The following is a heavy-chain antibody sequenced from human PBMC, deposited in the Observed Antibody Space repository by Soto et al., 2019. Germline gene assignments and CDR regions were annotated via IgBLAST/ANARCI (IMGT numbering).Heavy chain of an antibody. CDR3: ARGVGLQDFDY. V-gene: IGHV4-59*01. Sequence: TSETLSLTCTVSGGSISSYYWSWIRQPPGKGLEWIGYIYYSGSTNYNPSLKSRVTISVDTSKNQFSLKLSSVTAADTAVYYCARGVGLQDFDYWGQGTLVTVSS. D-gene: IGHD5-12*01. CDR2: IYYSGST. J-gene: IGHJ4*02. CDR1: GGSISSYY.